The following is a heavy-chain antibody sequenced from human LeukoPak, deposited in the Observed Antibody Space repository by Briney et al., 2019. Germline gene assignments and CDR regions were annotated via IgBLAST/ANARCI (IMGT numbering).Heavy chain of an antibody. Sequence: GGSLRLSCAASRFTFSNAYMCWVRQAPGRGLEWVGRIKSKIDGGTTDYAAPVKGRFTISRDDSRNTLYLQMNSLEVEDTAVYYCTTDAGYSSRWYNYWGQGTLVTVSS. V-gene: IGHV3-15*01. CDR3: TTDAGYSSRWYNY. CDR2: IKSKIDGGTT. J-gene: IGHJ4*02. D-gene: IGHD6-13*01. CDR1: RFTFSNAY.